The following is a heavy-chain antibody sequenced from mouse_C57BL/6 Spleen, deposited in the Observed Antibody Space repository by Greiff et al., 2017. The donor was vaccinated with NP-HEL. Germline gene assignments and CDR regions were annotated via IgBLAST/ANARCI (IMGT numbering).Heavy chain of an antibody. V-gene: IGHV5-4*01. Sequence: EVKVVESGGGLVKPGGSMKLSCAASGFTFSSYAMSWVRQTPEKRLAWVATISDGGSYTYYPDNVQGRFTISRDNAKNNLYLQMSHLKSEDKAMYYCARDGTTVVDWYFDVWGTGTTVTVSS. CDR2: ISDGGSYT. D-gene: IGHD1-1*01. J-gene: IGHJ1*03. CDR1: GFTFSSYA. CDR3: ARDGTTVVDWYFDV.